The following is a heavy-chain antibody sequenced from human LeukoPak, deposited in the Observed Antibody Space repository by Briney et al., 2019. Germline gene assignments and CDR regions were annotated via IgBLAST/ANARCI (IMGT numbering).Heavy chain of an antibody. Sequence: SETLSLTCSVSGGSISNYYWSWLRQPAGKGLEWIGRIYSSGGTNYNLSLTSRLTISLDKSKNQLSLKLTSVTPADTAVYYCVRERVGYDSSGRGPRFDCWGQGALVTVSS. J-gene: IGHJ4*02. CDR3: VRERVGYDSSGRGPRFDC. V-gene: IGHV4-4*07. CDR1: GGSISNYY. CDR2: IYSSGGT. D-gene: IGHD3-22*01.